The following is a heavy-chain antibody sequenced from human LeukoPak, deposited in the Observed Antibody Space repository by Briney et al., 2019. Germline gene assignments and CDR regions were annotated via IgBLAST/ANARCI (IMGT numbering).Heavy chain of an antibody. CDR3: ARDRNYYDSSGYHRVDY. V-gene: IGHV3-11*04. CDR2: ISSSGSTI. D-gene: IGHD3-22*01. CDR1: GFTFSDYY. J-gene: IGHJ4*02. Sequence: PGGSLRLSCAASGFTFSDYYMSWIRQAPGKGLEWVSYISSSGSTIYYADSVKGRFTISRDNAKNSLYLQMNSLRAEDTAVYYCARDRNYYDSSGYHRVDYWGRGTLVTVSS.